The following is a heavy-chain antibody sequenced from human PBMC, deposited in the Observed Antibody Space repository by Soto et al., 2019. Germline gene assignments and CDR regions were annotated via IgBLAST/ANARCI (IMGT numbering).Heavy chain of an antibody. CDR1: GFTFTSSA. V-gene: IGHV1-58*01. J-gene: IGHJ6*04. CDR2: IVVGSGNT. D-gene: IGHD3-22*01. CDR3: AAETYYYGSSDPRGMDV. Sequence: SVKVSCKSSGFTFTSSAVQWVRQARGQRLEWIGWIVVGSGNTNYAQKFQERVTITRDMSTSTAYMELSSLRSEDTAVYYCAAETYYYGSSDPRGMDVWGKGPPVTVSS.